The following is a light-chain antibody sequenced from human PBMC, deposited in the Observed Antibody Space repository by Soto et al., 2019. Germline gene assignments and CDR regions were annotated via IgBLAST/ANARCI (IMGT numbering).Light chain of an antibody. J-gene: IGLJ3*02. V-gene: IGLV4-60*02. CDR3: ESWDSNTRV. CDR1: SGHSSYI. Sequence: QSVLTQSSSASASLGSSVKLTCTLSSGHSSYIIAWHQQQPGKAPRYLMKLEGSGSYNKGSGVPDRFSGFSSGADRYLTISNLRFEDEADYYCESWDSNTRVFGGGTTLTVL. CDR2: LEGSGSY.